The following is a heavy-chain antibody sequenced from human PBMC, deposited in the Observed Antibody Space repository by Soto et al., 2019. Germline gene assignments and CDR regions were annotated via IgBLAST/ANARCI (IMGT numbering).Heavy chain of an antibody. CDR1: GFTFSSYG. J-gene: IGHJ4*02. D-gene: IGHD4-17*01. CDR3: ARRGVYGDYSFDY. V-gene: IGHV3-33*01. Sequence: VQLVESGGGVVQPGRSLRLSCAASGFTFSSYGMHWVRQAPGKGLEWVAVIWYDGSNKYYADSVKGRFTISRDNSKNTLYLQMNSLRAEDTAVYYCARRGVYGDYSFDYWGQGTLVTVSS. CDR2: IWYDGSNK.